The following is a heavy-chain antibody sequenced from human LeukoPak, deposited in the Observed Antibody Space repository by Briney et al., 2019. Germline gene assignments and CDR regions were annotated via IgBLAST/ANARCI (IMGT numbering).Heavy chain of an antibody. CDR2: IIPILGIA. D-gene: IGHD3-10*01. CDR3: ARTMWFGELLG. Sequence: SVKISCKASGGTLSRYTISWVRQAPGQGREWMGRIIPILGIAHYAQKFHGRATITADKSTSTAYMELRSLRSEDTAVYYCARTMWFGELLGWGQGSLVTVSS. CDR1: GGTLSRYT. V-gene: IGHV1-69*02. J-gene: IGHJ4*02.